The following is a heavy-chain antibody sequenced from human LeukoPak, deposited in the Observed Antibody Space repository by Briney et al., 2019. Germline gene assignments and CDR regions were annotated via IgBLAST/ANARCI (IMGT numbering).Heavy chain of an antibody. Sequence: PSGTLSLTYAVSGGSISSSNWWSWVRQPPGKGLEWIGQIYHSGSTNYNPSLKSRVAISVDKSKNQFSLNLNSVTAADTAVYYCARAGQGYCTSASCYLSLDYWGQGTLVTVSS. CDR3: ARAGQGYCTSASCYLSLDY. J-gene: IGHJ4*02. CDR1: GGSISSSNW. D-gene: IGHD2-2*01. V-gene: IGHV4-4*02. CDR2: IYHSGST.